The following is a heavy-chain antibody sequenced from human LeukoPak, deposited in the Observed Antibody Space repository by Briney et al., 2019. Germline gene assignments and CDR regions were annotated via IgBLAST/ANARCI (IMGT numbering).Heavy chain of an antibody. Sequence: NPSETLSLTCTVSGGSITSYYWSWIRQPPGKGLEWIGYIYYSGSTNYNPPLKSRVTMSVDTSKNQFSLKLSSVTAADTAVYYCATLNYFDSSGDYWGQGTLVTVSS. J-gene: IGHJ4*02. CDR1: GGSITSYY. CDR3: ATLNYFDSSGDY. D-gene: IGHD3-22*01. V-gene: IGHV4-59*01. CDR2: IYYSGST.